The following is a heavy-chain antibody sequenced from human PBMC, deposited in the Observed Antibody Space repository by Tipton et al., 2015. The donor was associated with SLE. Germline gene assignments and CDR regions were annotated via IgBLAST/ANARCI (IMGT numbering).Heavy chain of an antibody. Sequence: TLSLTCAVYGGSFSGYYWSWIRQPPGKGLAWIGEINHSGSTNYNPSLKSRVTISVDTSKNQFSLQLSSVTAADTAVYYCARHGKARSSSWYVNYFQHWGQGTLVTVSS. CDR1: GGSFSGYY. CDR3: ARHGKARSSSWYVNYFQH. J-gene: IGHJ1*01. CDR2: INHSGST. V-gene: IGHV4-34*01. D-gene: IGHD6-13*01.